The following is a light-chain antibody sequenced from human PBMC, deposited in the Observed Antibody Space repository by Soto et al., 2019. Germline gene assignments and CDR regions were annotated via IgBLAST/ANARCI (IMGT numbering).Light chain of an antibody. CDR3: QQTYSNPWT. CDR1: QSISSY. Sequence: DIQMTQSPSSLSASVGDRVTITCGASQSISSYLNWYQQRPGKAPKLLIHDASSLQSGVPSRLSGSGSGTDFAITINSLKTEDFATIYCQQTYSNPWTFGQGTKVDIK. J-gene: IGKJ1*01. CDR2: DAS. V-gene: IGKV1-39*01.